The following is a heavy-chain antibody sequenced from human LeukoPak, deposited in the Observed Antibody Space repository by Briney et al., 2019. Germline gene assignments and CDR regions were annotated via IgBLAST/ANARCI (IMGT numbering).Heavy chain of an antibody. CDR3: VQSITMFTG. CDR2: ISLNGGAT. V-gene: IGHV3-20*04. CDR1: GFTFSSYG. D-gene: IGHD3-10*02. J-gene: IGHJ4*02. Sequence: PGGSLRLSCAGSGFTFSSYGMSWVRQAQGKGLEWVSGISLNGGATGYADSVKGRFTISRDNGKNSLYLQMNSLRAEDTALYYCVQSITMFTGWGQGTLVTVSS.